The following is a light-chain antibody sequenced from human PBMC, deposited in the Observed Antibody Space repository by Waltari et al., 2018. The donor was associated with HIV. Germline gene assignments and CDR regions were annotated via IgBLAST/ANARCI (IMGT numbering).Light chain of an antibody. CDR2: WAS. CDR3: QQYYSAPYT. Sequence: DIVMTKSTDTLTGSLCERATINCKSSQSVLYSSNKKNNLACYQQKPGQPPKLLIYWASTRQSGVPDRFSGSGSGTDFPLPISSLQAEDVAVYYCQQYYSAPYTFGQGTKLEIK. CDR1: QSVLYSSNKKNN. J-gene: IGKJ2*01. V-gene: IGKV4-1*01.